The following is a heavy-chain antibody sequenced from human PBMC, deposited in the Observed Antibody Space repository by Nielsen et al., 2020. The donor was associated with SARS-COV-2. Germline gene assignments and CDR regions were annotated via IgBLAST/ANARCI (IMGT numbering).Heavy chain of an antibody. CDR2: ISWDGRST. Sequence: GGSLRLSCAASGFTFDDYTMHWVRQAPGKGLEWVSLISWDGRSTYYADSVKGRFTISRDNSKNSPYLQMNSLRTEDTALYYCAKVSEAYYGSQSYPYGMDVWGQGTTVTVSS. CDR3: AKVSEAYYGSQSYPYGMDV. J-gene: IGHJ6*02. V-gene: IGHV3-43*01. D-gene: IGHD3-10*01. CDR1: GFTFDDYT.